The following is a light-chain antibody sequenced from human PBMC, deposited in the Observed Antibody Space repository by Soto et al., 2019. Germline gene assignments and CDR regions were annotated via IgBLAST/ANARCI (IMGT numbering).Light chain of an antibody. Sequence: VVMTQSPATLSVSPGERATLSCRASHSLSTNLAWYQQKHGHAPSLLIYGASSRAAGVPPRFSGSGSGTEFTLTISSLQSEDFAVYWCQQYDKWPPTFGQGTKVDIK. CDR2: GAS. J-gene: IGKJ1*01. V-gene: IGKV3-15*01. CDR3: QQYDKWPPT. CDR1: HSLSTN.